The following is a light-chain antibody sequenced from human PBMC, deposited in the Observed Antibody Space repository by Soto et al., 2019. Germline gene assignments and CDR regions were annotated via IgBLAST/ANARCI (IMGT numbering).Light chain of an antibody. Sequence: QALLSQPGSVSWSPGRSITISCTGTSSDVGLYDYVSWYQQHPGKAPQLMIYAVSNRPSGVSNRFSASKSGNTASLFISGLQAEEQADYYCSSYTSDSSYVFGSGTKVTVL. V-gene: IGLV2-14*01. CDR3: SSYTSDSSYV. J-gene: IGLJ1*01. CDR1: SSDVGLYDY. CDR2: AVS.